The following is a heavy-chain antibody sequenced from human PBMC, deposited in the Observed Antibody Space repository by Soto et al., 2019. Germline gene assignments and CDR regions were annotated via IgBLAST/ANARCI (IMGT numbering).Heavy chain of an antibody. CDR2: AYHNGLT. CDR1: GDSVTSNVW. J-gene: IGHJ4*02. Sequence: ETLSLTCAVSGDSVTSNVWWSWVRQPPGKGLEWIGEAYHNGLTDYNPSLKSRVTMSVDTSKNEFSLKLTSLTAADTAIYYCARDAAVPGESDRFDYWGQGTLVTVS. CDR3: ARDAAVPGESDRFDY. D-gene: IGHD6-19*01. V-gene: IGHV4-4*02.